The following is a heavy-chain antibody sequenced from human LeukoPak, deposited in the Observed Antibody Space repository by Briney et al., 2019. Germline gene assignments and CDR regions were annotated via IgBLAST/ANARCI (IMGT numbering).Heavy chain of an antibody. CDR3: ARPGVVAAFDGFDI. D-gene: IGHD2-15*01. CDR1: GYSLSTYW. Sequence: GESLKISCRGSGYSLSTYWVALGRQMPGKGLGGVGIIYPGDSDTRYSPSFQGQVPISADKSISTAYLQWSSLKASDTAMYYCARPGVVAAFDGFDIWGQRTMVTVS. V-gene: IGHV5-51*01. J-gene: IGHJ3*02. CDR2: IYPGDSDT.